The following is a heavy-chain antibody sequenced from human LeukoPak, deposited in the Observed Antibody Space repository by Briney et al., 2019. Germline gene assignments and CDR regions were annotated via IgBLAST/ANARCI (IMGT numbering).Heavy chain of an antibody. CDR3: ARGRGYSYGYGGNWFDP. V-gene: IGHV1-2*02. J-gene: IGHJ5*02. CDR2: INPNSGGT. D-gene: IGHD5-18*01. Sequence: ASVKVSCKASGYTFTGYYMHWVRQAPGQGLEWMGWINPNSGGTNYAQKFQGRVTMTRDMSTSTVYMELSSLRSEDTAVYYCARGRGYSYGYGGNWFDPWGQGTLVTVSS. CDR1: GYTFTGYY.